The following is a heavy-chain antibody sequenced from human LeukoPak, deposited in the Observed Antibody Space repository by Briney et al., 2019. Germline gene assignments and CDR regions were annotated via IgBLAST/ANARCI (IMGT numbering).Heavy chain of an antibody. CDR2: IYYSGST. J-gene: IGHJ6*03. CDR3: ARSTSHEYYYYYMDV. V-gene: IGHV4-39*01. CDR1: GGSISGSSYY. Sequence: SETLSLTCTVSGGSISGSSYYWGWIRQPPGKGLEWIGSIYYSGSTYYNPSLKSRVTISVDTSKNQFSLKLSSVTAADTAVYYCARSTSHEYYYYYMDVWGKGTTVTVSS.